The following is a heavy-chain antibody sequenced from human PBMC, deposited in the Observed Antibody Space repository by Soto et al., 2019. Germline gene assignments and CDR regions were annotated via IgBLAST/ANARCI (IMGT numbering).Heavy chain of an antibody. CDR1: GGTFSSYA. V-gene: IGHV1-69*12. Sequence: QVQLVQSGAEVKKPGSSVKVSCKASGGTFSSYAISWVRQARGQGLEWMGGIIPIFGTANYAQKFQGRVTITADESTSTAYMELSSLRSEDTAVYYCARPLVSWARHGMDVWGQGTTVTVSS. CDR3: ARPLVSWARHGMDV. D-gene: IGHD3-16*01. CDR2: IIPIFGTA. J-gene: IGHJ6*02.